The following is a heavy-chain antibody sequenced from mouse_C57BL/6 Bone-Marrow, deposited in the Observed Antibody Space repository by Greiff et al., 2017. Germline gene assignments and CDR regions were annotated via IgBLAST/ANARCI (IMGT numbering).Heavy chain of an antibody. V-gene: IGHV1-81*01. CDR1: GYTFTSYG. J-gene: IGHJ2*01. CDR2: IYPRSGNT. CDR3: ASPSPRQIRLRLSY. D-gene: IGHD3-2*02. Sequence: QVQLKQSGAELARPGASVKLSCKASGYTFTSYGISWVKQRTGQGLEWIGEIYPRSGNTYYNEKFKGKSTLTADKSSSTAYMELRSLTSEDSAVYFWASPSPRQIRLRLSYWGQGTTLTVSS.